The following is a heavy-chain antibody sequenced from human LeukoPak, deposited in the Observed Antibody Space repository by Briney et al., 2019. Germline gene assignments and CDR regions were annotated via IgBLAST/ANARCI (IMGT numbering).Heavy chain of an antibody. J-gene: IGHJ5*02. CDR1: GCSISSYY. D-gene: IGHD1-1*01. V-gene: IGHV4-59*01. CDR3: ASRSEVEGSFDH. CDR2: IYYSGST. Sequence: SETLSLTCTVSGCSISSYYWRWIRQPPGKGLEWIGYIYYSGSTNYNPSLKRRVTISVDTSKNQFSLKLSSVTASYTAVYYCASRSEVEGSFDHWGQGTLVTVSS.